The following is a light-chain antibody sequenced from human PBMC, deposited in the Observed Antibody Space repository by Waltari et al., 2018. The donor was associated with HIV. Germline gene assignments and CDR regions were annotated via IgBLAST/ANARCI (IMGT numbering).Light chain of an antibody. CDR1: SSDVGGYHY. V-gene: IGLV2-11*01. J-gene: IGLJ1*01. Sequence: QSALTQPRSVSGSPGQSVTISCTGTSSDVGGYHYVSWYQQHPGKAPKLMIYDVTKRPVGVPACFLCSKSGKTASLTTSGLQVEDEADYYCCSYGGSFFYVFGTGTKVTVL. CDR2: DVT. CDR3: CSYGGSFFYV.